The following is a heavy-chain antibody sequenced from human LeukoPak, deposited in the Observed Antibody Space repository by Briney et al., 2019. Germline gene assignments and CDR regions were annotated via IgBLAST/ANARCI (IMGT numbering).Heavy chain of an antibody. J-gene: IGHJ4*02. CDR2: ISRTGTSI. CDR1: GFTFNSYT. Sequence: GGSLRLSCAASGFTFNSYTMNWVRQAPGKGLEWISYISRTGTSIYYADSVKGRFTISRDNAKNSLYLQMNSLRSEGTGLSFCARDLGSGAHGLLLWGQGTLLTVSS. CDR3: ARDLGSGAHGLLL. D-gene: IGHD2-15*01. V-gene: IGHV3-48*01.